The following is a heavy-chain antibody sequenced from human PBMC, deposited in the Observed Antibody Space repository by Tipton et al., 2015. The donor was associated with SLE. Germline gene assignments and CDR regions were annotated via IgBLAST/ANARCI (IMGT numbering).Heavy chain of an antibody. CDR3: ARDPKY. V-gene: IGHV4-31*02. CDR2: ISYSGGT. J-gene: IGHJ4*02. Sequence: WSWFRHHPGKGLEWIGYISYSGGTYYNPFLRSRVTISADTSKDQFSLKLTSVTAADTAVYYCARDPKYWGQGTLVIVSS.